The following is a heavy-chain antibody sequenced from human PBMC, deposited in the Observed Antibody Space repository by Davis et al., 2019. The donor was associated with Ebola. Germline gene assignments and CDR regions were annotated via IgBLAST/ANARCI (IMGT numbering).Heavy chain of an antibody. Sequence: PGGSLRLSCAASGFPSSVYFMDWVRLTPGKGLEWVSAISGSGGSTYYADSVKGRFTISRDNSKNTLYLQMNSLRAEDTAVYYCAKVRVVVTAMHFDYWGQGTLVTVSS. V-gene: IGHV3-23*01. D-gene: IGHD2-21*02. CDR1: GFPSSVYF. CDR2: ISGSGGST. CDR3: AKVRVVVTAMHFDY. J-gene: IGHJ4*02.